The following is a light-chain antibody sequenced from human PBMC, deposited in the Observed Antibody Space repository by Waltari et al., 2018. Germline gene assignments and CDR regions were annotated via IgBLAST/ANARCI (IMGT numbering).Light chain of an antibody. CDR1: SSYVGGYNY. V-gene: IGLV2-14*03. CDR2: DVS. Sequence: HSALTQPASVSGSPGQSITISCTGTSSYVGGYNYVPWYQQHPGKAPKPLIYDVSNRPSGVSNRFSGSKSGNTASLTISGLQAEDEADYYCSSYISSDTLELFGGGTSLTVL. CDR3: SSYISSDTLEL. J-gene: IGLJ2*01.